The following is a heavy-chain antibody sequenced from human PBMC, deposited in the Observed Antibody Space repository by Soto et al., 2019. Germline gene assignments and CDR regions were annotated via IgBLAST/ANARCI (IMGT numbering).Heavy chain of an antibody. D-gene: IGHD3-3*01. CDR1: GGTFSSYT. CDR2: IIPILGIA. J-gene: IGHJ1*01. Sequence: SVKVSCKASGGTFSSYTISWVRQAPGQGLEWMGRIIPILGIANYAQKFQGRVTITADKSTSTAYMELSSLRSEDTAVYYCASDKRSGYYLLHGFQHWGQGTLVTVSS. V-gene: IGHV1-69*02. CDR3: ASDKRSGYYLLHGFQH.